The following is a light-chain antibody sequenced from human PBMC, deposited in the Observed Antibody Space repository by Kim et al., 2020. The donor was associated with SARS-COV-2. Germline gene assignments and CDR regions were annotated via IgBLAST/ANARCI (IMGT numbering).Light chain of an antibody. Sequence: QSALTQPRSVSGSPGQSVTISCTGAGSDVGGYDYVSWYQQNPGKAPKLMVYDVSKRPSGVPDRFSSSKSGNTASLTISGLQAEDEADYYYCSYAGTYTCVFGGGTQLTVL. CDR3: CSYAGTYTCV. CDR2: DVS. J-gene: IGLJ3*02. V-gene: IGLV2-11*01. CDR1: GSDVGGYDY.